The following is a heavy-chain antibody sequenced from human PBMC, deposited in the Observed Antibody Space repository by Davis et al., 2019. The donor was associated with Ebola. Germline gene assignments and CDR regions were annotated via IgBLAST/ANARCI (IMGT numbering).Heavy chain of an antibody. CDR1: GFTFSSYW. D-gene: IGHD1-7*01. V-gene: IGHV3-74*01. CDR2: INSDGSST. Sequence: HTGGSLRLSCAASGFTFSSYWVHWVRQAPGKGLVWVSRINSDGSSTSYADSVKGRFTISRDNAKNSLYLQMNSLRAEDTAVYYCARDQLAGTTRPYYFDYWGQGTLVTVSS. CDR3: ARDQLAGTTRPYYFDY. J-gene: IGHJ4*02.